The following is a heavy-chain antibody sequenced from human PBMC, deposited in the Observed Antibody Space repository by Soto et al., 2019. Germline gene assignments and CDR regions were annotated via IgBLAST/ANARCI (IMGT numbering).Heavy chain of an antibody. V-gene: IGHV4-39*01. CDR3: ASRSVNIRTFYSGLKTHCFDY. D-gene: IGHD6-19*01. CDR1: GDSVSRSDYY. Sequence: ETLSLTCAVSGDSVSRSDYYWGWIRPPPGKGLEWIGSIYYSGSTYYNPSLQSRVAISVDTSKNRFSLKLRSVTAADTAIFYCASRSVNIRTFYSGLKTHCFDYWGQGAPVTVSS. J-gene: IGHJ4*02. CDR2: IYYSGST.